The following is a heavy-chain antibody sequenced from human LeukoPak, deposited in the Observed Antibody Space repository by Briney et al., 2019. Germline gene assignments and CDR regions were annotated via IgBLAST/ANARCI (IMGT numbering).Heavy chain of an antibody. D-gene: IGHD3-10*01. CDR2: IYPGDSDT. CDR1: GYSFTSHW. CDR3: ARTYYYGSGSYYNPAY. J-gene: IGHJ4*02. Sequence: GESLKISCKGSGYSFTSHWIGWVRQMPGKGLEWMGIIYPGDSDTRYSPSFQGQVTISADKSISTAYLQWSSLKASDTAMYYCARTYYYGSGSYYNPAYWGQGTLVTVSS. V-gene: IGHV5-51*01.